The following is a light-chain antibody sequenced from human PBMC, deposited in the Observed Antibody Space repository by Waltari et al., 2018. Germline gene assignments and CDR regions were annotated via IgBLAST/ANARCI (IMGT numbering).Light chain of an antibody. V-gene: IGLV2-23*01. CDR1: GDDLANYNF. CDR3: GTWHSGLSSGHWV. J-gene: IGLJ3*02. Sequence: SALAQPASVSGSPGQSITISCTRVGDDLANYNFVSWYHQHPGTAPRLLIYEATKRPSGVSNRFSGSQSGKTASLTISGLRADDEAHYYCGTWHSGLSSGHWVFGGGTKLTVL. CDR2: EAT.